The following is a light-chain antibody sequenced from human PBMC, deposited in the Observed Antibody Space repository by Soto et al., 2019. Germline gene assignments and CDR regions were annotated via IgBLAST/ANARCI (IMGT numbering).Light chain of an antibody. V-gene: IGLV1-44*01. Sequence: QSVLTQPPSASGTPGQRVTISCSGSSSNIGSKTVNWYQQLPGTAPKLIIYSNNQRPSGVPDRFSGSKSGTSASLAISGLQSEDEAAYYCAAWDDSLNGVVFGGGTKLTVL. J-gene: IGLJ2*01. CDR1: SSNIGSKT. CDR2: SNN. CDR3: AAWDDSLNGVV.